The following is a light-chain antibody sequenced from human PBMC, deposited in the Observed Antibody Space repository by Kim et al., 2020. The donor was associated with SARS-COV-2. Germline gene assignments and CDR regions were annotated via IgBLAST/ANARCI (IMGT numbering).Light chain of an antibody. CDR3: NSRDSSGNHLV. V-gene: IGLV3-19*01. CDR1: SLSSYY. CDR2: DKS. Sequence: ALGQTVRITCQGDSLSSYYASWYQQKPGQAPVLVIYDKSNRPSGIPDRFSGSSSGNTASLTITGAQAEDEADYYCNSRDSSGNHLVFGGGTQLTVL. J-gene: IGLJ2*01.